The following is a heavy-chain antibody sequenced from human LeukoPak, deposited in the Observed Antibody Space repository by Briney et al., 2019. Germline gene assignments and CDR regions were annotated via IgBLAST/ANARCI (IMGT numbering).Heavy chain of an antibody. V-gene: IGHV1-2*02. CDR2: INPNTGGT. J-gene: IGHJ3*01. CDR1: GYIFTGYY. D-gene: IGHD3-10*01. CDR3: ARERESGRSDAFDF. Sequence: ASVKVSCKTSGYIFTGYYIHWVRQAPGQGPEWMGWINPNTGGTNYAQDFQGRVTMTRDTDVTTAYMELRSLRSDDTAVYFCARERESGRSDAFDFWGQGTMVTVSS.